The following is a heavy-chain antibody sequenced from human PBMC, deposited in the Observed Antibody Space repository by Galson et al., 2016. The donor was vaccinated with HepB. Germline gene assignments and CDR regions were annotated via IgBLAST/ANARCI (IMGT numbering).Heavy chain of an antibody. J-gene: IGHJ5*02. CDR2: VWADGGNK. D-gene: IGHD2-2*01. V-gene: IGHV3-33*01. CDR3: VRDTGGDCRSKSFFGWFDP. CDR1: GISFDSHG. Sequence: SLRLSCAASGISFDSHGMHWVRQAPGKGLEWVAVVWADGGNKYYADFVQDRFTISRDNSKNTVDLQMNTLRAEDTAVDYWVRDTGGDCRSKSFFGWFDPWGQGTLVTVAS.